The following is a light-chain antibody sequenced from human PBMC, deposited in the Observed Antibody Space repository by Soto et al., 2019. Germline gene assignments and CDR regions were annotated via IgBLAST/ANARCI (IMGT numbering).Light chain of an antibody. CDR3: QQYDTYRT. CDR1: QGISSW. V-gene: IGKV1-5*01. CDR2: DAS. J-gene: IGKJ1*01. Sequence: DIQMTQSPSTLSASVGDRVTITCRASQGISSWLAWYQQKPGKAPKLLMYDASSLEDGVPLRFSGSGSGTEFPLPISSLQPDDFATYYRQQYDTYRTFGQGTKVEMK.